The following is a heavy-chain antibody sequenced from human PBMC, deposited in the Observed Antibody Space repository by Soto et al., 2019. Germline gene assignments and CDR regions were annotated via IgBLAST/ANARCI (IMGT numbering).Heavy chain of an antibody. CDR2: ISYDGSNK. J-gene: IGHJ6*02. CDR3: ARGFYRVGMDV. Sequence: VGSLRLSCAASGFTFSSYAMHWVRQAPGKGLEWVAVISYDGSNKYYADSVKGRFTISRDNSKNTLYLQMNSLRAEDTAVYYCARGFYRVGMDVWGQGTTVTVSS. V-gene: IGHV3-30-3*01. CDR1: GFTFSSYA. D-gene: IGHD3-3*01.